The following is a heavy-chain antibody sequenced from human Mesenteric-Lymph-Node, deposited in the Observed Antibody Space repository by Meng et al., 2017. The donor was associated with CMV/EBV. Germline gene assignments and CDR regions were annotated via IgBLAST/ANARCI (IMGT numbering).Heavy chain of an antibody. D-gene: IGHD5-24*01. Sequence: LTGVFFCGSVSGVSWSRIRQAPGQGLEWVGEIHPHGTTNYNPSLSSRVTISVDTSRTQFSLKMTSMTAADAAVYYCARGTDAYKTGNFWGQGTLVTVSS. CDR2: IHPHGTT. CDR3: ARGTDAYKTGNF. CDR1: CGSVSGVS. V-gene: IGHV4-34*01. J-gene: IGHJ4*02.